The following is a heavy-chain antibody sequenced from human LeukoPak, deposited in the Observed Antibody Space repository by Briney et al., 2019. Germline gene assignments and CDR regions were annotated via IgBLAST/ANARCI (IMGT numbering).Heavy chain of an antibody. CDR1: GGSISSGGYY. D-gene: IGHD3-16*01. Sequence: SETLSLTCTVSGGSISSGGYYWSWIRQHPGKGLEWIGYIYYSGSTYYNPSLKSRVTISVDTSKNQFSLKLSSVTAADTAVYYCARDLHFPTSAWGQGTLVTVSS. V-gene: IGHV4-31*03. CDR3: ARDLHFPTSA. CDR2: IYYSGST. J-gene: IGHJ4*02.